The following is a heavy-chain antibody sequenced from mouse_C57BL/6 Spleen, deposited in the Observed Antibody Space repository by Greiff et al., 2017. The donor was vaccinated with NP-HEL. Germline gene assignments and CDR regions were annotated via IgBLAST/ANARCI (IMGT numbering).Heavy chain of an antibody. D-gene: IGHD1-1*01. J-gene: IGHJ2*01. CDR1: GFTFSSYA. CDR3: ARDRGGYYYGSSRVGYFDC. Sequence: VKLMESGGGLVKPGGSLKLSCAASGFTFSSYAMSWVRQTPEKRLEWVATISDGGSYTYYPDNVKGRFTISRDNAKNNLYLQMSHLMSEDTAMYYCARDRGGYYYGSSRVGYFDCWGQGTTLTVSS. CDR2: ISDGGSYT. V-gene: IGHV5-4*01.